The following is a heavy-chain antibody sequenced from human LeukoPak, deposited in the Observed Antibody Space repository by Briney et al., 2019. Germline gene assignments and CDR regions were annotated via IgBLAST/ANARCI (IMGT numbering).Heavy chain of an antibody. Sequence: SETLSLTCTVSGGSINIYYWSWIRQPAGKGLEWIGRIYTSGSTNYNPSLKTRVTMSVDTSKNQFSLKLSSVTAADTAVYYCAREAKPVVRGVVIDYWGQGTLVTVSS. CDR1: GGSINIYY. CDR3: AREAKPVVRGVVIDY. J-gene: IGHJ4*02. CDR2: IYTSGST. D-gene: IGHD3-10*01. V-gene: IGHV4-4*07.